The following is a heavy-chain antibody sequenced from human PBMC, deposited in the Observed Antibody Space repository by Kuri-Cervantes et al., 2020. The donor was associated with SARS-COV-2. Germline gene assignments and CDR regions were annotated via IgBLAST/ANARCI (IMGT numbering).Heavy chain of an antibody. CDR2: ISFDGSKR. CDR1: DYTFTNYG. CDR3: AQDVQYCTRTSCSHYDYCGMDV. Sequence: GGSLRLSCAASDYTFTNYGMHWVRQAPGKGLEWVAVISFDGSKRYFGDSVKGRFTISRDNSNNTLYLQMNSLRPEDTAVYYCAQDVQYCTRTSCSHYDYCGMDVWGQGTTVTVSS. V-gene: IGHV3-30*18. D-gene: IGHD2-2*01. J-gene: IGHJ6*02.